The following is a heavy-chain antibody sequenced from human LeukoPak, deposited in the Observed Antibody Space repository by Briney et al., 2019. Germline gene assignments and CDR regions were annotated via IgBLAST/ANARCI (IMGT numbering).Heavy chain of an antibody. CDR3: ARDRRVTDAFDI. CDR2: IYTSGST. V-gene: IGHV4-4*07. J-gene: IGHJ3*02. CDR1: GGSISSYY. Sequence: SETLSLTCTVSGGSISSYYWSWIRQPAGKGLEWIGRIYTSGSTNYNPSLKSRVTMPVDTSKNQFSLKLSSVTAADTAVYYCARDRRVTDAFDIWGQGTMVTVSS.